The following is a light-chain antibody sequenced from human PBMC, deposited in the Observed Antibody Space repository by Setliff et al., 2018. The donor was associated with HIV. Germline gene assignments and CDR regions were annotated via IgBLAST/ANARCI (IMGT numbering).Light chain of an antibody. Sequence: QSALTQPASVSGSPGQSITISCTGASSDVGSYNLVSWYQQHPGKAPKRMIYEVIKRPSGVSNRFSGSKSGNTASLTISGLQAEDEADYYCCSYAGSRDVVFGGGTKVTVL. CDR2: EVI. CDR3: CSYAGSRDVV. V-gene: IGLV2-23*02. J-gene: IGLJ2*01. CDR1: SSDVGSYNL.